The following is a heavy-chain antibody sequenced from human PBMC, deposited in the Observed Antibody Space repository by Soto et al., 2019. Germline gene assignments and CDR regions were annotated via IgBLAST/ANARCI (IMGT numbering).Heavy chain of an antibody. J-gene: IGHJ5*02. V-gene: IGHV3-53*02. CDR1: GFTVSSNY. CDR3: AREDWFDV. Sequence: EVQLVETGGGLIQPGGSLRLSCAASGFTVSSNYMSWVRQAPGKGLEWVSLIYSGGDTYYADSVKGRFTISIDNSKNTLYLQMNSLRAEDTAVYYCAREDWFDVWGQGTLVTVSS. CDR2: IYSGGDT.